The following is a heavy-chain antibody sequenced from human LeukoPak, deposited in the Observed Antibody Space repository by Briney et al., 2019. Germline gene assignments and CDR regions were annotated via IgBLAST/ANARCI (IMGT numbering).Heavy chain of an antibody. J-gene: IGHJ6*03. CDR2: ISSSSSTI. Sequence: PGGSLRLSCAASGFTFSSYSMNWVRQAPGKGLEWVSYISSSSSTIYYADSVKGRFTISRDNAKNSLYLQMNSLRAEDTAVYYCARGGHRSRAYYYMDVWGKGTTVTVSS. V-gene: IGHV3-48*01. CDR1: GFTFSSYS. D-gene: IGHD2-15*01. CDR3: ARGGHRSRAYYYMDV.